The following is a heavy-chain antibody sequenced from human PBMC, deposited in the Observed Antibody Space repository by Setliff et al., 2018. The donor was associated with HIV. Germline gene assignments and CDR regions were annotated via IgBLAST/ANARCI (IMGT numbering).Heavy chain of an antibody. D-gene: IGHD1-26*01. Sequence: LRLSCAASGFTFSNSWMTWVRQAPGKGLEWVGRIKTKTQRGTTDYAAPAKGRFTISRDDSRGMVFLEMNSLKIEDTALYYCVTDRDGAGAGHWGRGTLVTVSS. J-gene: IGHJ4*02. CDR2: IKTKTQRGTT. CDR1: GFTFSNSW. V-gene: IGHV3-15*01. CDR3: VTDRDGAGAGH.